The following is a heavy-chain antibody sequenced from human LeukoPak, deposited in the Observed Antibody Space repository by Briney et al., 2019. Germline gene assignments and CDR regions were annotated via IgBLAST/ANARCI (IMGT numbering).Heavy chain of an antibody. D-gene: IGHD1-26*01. Sequence: PGGSLRLSCAASGFTFSSYGMHWVRQAPGKGLEWVAFIRYDGSNKYYADSVKGRFTISRDNSKNTLYLQMNSLRAEDTAVYYCARDPSGSYYGTPDYWGQGTLVTVSS. J-gene: IGHJ4*02. CDR1: GFTFSSYG. V-gene: IGHV3-30*02. CDR3: ARDPSGSYYGTPDY. CDR2: IRYDGSNK.